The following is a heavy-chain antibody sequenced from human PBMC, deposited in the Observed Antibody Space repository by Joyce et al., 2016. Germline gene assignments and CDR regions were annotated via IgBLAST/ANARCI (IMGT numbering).Heavy chain of an antibody. CDR2: VDYDGSGT. CDR1: GFTFTNYW. Sequence: EVQLVESGGGLLQPGGSLRLSCAASGFTFTNYWMHWVRQAPGKGLVWVARVDYDGSGTRYADSVKGRFTISRDNAKNMVYLQMNSLRIEDTAVYYCGSVFEYWGRGALVTVSS. V-gene: IGHV3-74*01. J-gene: IGHJ4*02. CDR3: GSVFEY.